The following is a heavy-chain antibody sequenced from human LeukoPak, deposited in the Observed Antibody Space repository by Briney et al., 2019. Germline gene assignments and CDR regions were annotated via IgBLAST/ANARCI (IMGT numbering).Heavy chain of an antibody. D-gene: IGHD4-17*01. V-gene: IGHV3-48*02. J-gene: IGHJ6*02. Sequence: GGSLRLSCAASGFTFSSYSMNWVRQAPGKGLEWVSYISSSSTIYYADSVKGRFTISRDNAKNSLYLQMNSLRDEDTAVYYCARERDYGDYDFYYGMDVWGQGTTVTVSS. CDR3: ARERDYGDYDFYYGMDV. CDR2: ISSSSTI. CDR1: GFTFSSYS.